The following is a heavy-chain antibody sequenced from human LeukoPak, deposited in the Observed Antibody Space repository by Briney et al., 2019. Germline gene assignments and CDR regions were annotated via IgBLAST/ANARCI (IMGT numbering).Heavy chain of an antibody. Sequence: GGSLRLSCAASGFTFSNYGIHWVRQAPGKGLEWVAVISYDGNNKYYADSVKGRFTISRDNSKNTLFLQMNSLRAEDTAVYYCAKGVDYCSGGSCPADYWGPGTLVTASS. J-gene: IGHJ4*02. CDR3: AKGVDYCSGGSCPADY. CDR1: GFTFSNYG. D-gene: IGHD2-15*01. CDR2: ISYDGNNK. V-gene: IGHV3-30*18.